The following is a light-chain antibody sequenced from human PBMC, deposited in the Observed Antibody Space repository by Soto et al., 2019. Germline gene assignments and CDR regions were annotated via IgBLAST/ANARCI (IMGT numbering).Light chain of an antibody. CDR3: SAYTSSSTVV. V-gene: IGLV2-14*01. J-gene: IGLJ2*01. CDR1: SSDVGGYNY. CDR2: DDS. Sequence: QSALTQPASVSGSPGQSITISCTGTSSDVGGYNYVSWYQQHPGKAPKLMIYDDSHRPSGVSNRFSGSKSGNSASLTIAGVEDEDEADYYCSAYTSSSTVVFGGGTKLTVL.